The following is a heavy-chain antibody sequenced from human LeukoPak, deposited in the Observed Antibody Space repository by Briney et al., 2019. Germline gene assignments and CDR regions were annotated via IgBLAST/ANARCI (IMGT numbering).Heavy chain of an antibody. CDR2: ISAYNGNT. V-gene: IGHV1-18*01. CDR3: ARDSDCSGESCYEYFQH. J-gene: IGHJ1*01. Sequence: ASVKVSCKASGYTFTSYGISWVRQAPGQGLEWMGWISAYNGNTNYAQKLQGRVTMTTDTSTSTAYMELRSLRSDDTAVYYCARDSDCSGESCYEYFQHWGQGTLVSVSP. CDR1: GYTFTSYG. D-gene: IGHD2-15*01.